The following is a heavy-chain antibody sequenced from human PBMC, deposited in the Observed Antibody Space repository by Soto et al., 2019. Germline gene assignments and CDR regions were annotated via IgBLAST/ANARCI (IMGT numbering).Heavy chain of an antibody. CDR2: IIPILGIA. Sequence: SVKVSCKASGGTFSSYTISWVRQAPGQGLEWMGRIIPILGIANYAQKFQGRVTITADKSTSTAYMELSSLRSEDTAVYYCARRIAAAASDAFDIWGQGTMVTVS. CDR3: ARRIAAAASDAFDI. V-gene: IGHV1-69*02. D-gene: IGHD6-13*01. CDR1: GGTFSSYT. J-gene: IGHJ3*02.